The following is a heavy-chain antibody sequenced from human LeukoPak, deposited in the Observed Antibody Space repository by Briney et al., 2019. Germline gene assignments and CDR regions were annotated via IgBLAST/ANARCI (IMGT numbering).Heavy chain of an antibody. Sequence: GGSLRLSCAASGFTVSSNYMSWVRQAPGKGLEWVSVIYSGGSTYYADSVKGRFTISRHNSKNTLYLQMNSLRAEDTAVYYCARSRPYDYVWGSYRQYYFDYWGQGTLVTVSS. V-gene: IGHV3-53*04. D-gene: IGHD3-16*02. J-gene: IGHJ4*02. CDR3: ARSRPYDYVWGSYRQYYFDY. CDR2: IYSGGST. CDR1: GFTVSSNY.